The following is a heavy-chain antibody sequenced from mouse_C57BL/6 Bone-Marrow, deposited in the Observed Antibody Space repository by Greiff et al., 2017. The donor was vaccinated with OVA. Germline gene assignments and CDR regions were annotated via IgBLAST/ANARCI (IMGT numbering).Heavy chain of an antibody. D-gene: IGHD1-1*01. Sequence: EVKLQESGPGLVKPSQSLSLTCSVTGYSITSGYYWNWIRQFPGNKLEWMGYISYDGSNNYNPSLKNRITITRDTSKNQFFLKLNSVTTEDTATYYCARNRDYYYGSFDYWGQGTTLTVSS. V-gene: IGHV3-6*01. CDR1: GYSITSGYY. CDR3: ARNRDYYYGSFDY. J-gene: IGHJ2*01. CDR2: ISYDGSN.